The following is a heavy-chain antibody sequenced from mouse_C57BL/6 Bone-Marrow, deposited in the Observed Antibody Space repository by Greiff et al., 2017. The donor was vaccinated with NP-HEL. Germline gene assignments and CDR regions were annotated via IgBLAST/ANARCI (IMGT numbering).Heavy chain of an antibody. CDR2: SRNKANDYTT. CDR1: GFTFSDFY. V-gene: IGHV7-1*01. CDR3: ERDAGASMGFAD. Sequence: DVLGVESGGGLVQSGRSLRLSCATSGFTFSDFYMAWVRQAPGKGLEWIAASRNKANDYTTAYSASVKGRFLVSRAPSQRILYLQMKAVGAEDTASYYCERDAGASMGFADWGHGTLVTVSA. J-gene: IGHJ3*01.